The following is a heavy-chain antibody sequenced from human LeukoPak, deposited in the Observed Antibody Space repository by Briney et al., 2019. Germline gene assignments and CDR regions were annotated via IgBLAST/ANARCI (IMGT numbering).Heavy chain of an antibody. Sequence: PGGSLRLSCAASGFTFSRYWMHWVRQAPGKGLVWVSRINSDGTSTSYADSVKGRFTISRDNAKNTLYLQMNSLRAEDTAVYYCARAPAGLKWCDNWGQGTLVTVSS. CDR2: INSDGTST. D-gene: IGHD2-8*01. J-gene: IGHJ4*02. V-gene: IGHV3-74*01. CDR3: ARAPAGLKWCDN. CDR1: GFTFSRYW.